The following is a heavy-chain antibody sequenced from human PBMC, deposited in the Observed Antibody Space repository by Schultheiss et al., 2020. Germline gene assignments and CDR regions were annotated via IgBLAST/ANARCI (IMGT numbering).Heavy chain of an antibody. J-gene: IGHJ1*01. CDR2: IYYRGST. Sequence: SETLSLTCTVSGGSIRSYYWNWIRQPPGKGLEWIGYIYYRGSTNYNPSLKSRVTISVDTSKNQFSLKLSSVTAADTAVYYCARGVLFLSGNKYFQHWGQGTLVTVSS. V-gene: IGHV4-59*12. D-gene: IGHD1-26*01. CDR1: GGSIRSYY. CDR3: ARGVLFLSGNKYFQH.